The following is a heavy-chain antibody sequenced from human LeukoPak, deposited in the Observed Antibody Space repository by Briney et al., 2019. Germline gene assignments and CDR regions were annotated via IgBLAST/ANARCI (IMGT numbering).Heavy chain of an antibody. CDR1: GYTFTGYY. D-gene: IGHD3-22*01. J-gene: IGHJ4*02. CDR2: VNPNSGGT. V-gene: IGHV1-2*02. Sequence: ASVTVSCMASGYTFTGYYMHWVRQAPGQGLEWMGWVNPNSGGTNYAQKFQGRVAMTRDTSISTAYMELSSLRSDDTAVYYCVRSLPYYSSGCDPVLWGQGTLVTVSS. CDR3: VRSLPYYSSGCDPVL.